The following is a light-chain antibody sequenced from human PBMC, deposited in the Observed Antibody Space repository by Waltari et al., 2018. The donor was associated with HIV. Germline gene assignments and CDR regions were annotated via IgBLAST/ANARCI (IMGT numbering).Light chain of an antibody. CDR1: SSDVGGYNY. CDR3: SSYTSSILYV. Sequence: QSALTQPASVSGSPGQSITISCTGTSSDVGGYNYVSWYQQHPGKAPKLMIYDVSNRPAGVANRFSGSKSGNTASLTISWLQAEYEADYYCSSYTSSILYVFGTGTKVTVL. V-gene: IGLV2-14*03. J-gene: IGLJ1*01. CDR2: DVS.